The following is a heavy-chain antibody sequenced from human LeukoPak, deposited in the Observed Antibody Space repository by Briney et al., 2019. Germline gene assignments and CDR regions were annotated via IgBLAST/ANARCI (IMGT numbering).Heavy chain of an antibody. CDR3: AKDLPVTTYYYYGMDV. Sequence: GGSLRLSCAASGFTFSSNAMTWVRQAPGKGLEWVSAISGSGGSTYYADSVKGRFTISRDNSKNTLYLQMNSLRAEDTAVYYCAKDLPVTTYYYYGMDVWGQGTTVTVSS. V-gene: IGHV3-23*01. J-gene: IGHJ6*02. CDR2: ISGSGGST. CDR1: GFTFSSNA. D-gene: IGHD4-17*01.